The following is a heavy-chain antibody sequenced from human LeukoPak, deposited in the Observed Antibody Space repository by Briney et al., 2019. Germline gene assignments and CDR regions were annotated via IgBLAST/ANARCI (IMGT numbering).Heavy chain of an antibody. CDR3: AILPVYFGKGYFDS. Sequence: SETLSLTCSVSGGSINNRNYYWGWVRQPPGKELEWIGHIYFGGSTFYNPSLKSRLTMTIATSKDQFSLNINSVAAADTAVFYCAILPVYFGKGYFDSWGRGTLVTVSS. CDR1: GGSINNRNYY. D-gene: IGHD1-14*01. V-gene: IGHV4-39*01. CDR2: IYFGGST. J-gene: IGHJ4*02.